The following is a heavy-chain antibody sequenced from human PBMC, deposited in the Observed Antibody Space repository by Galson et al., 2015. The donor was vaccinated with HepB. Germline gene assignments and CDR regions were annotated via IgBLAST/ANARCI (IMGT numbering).Heavy chain of an antibody. J-gene: IGHJ6*02. D-gene: IGHD4-17*01. CDR1: GFTFSSYS. CDR2: ISSSSSYI. Sequence: SLRLSCAASGFTFSSYSMNWVRQAPGKGLEWVSSISSSSSYIYYADSVKGRFTISRDNAKNSLYLQMNSLRAEDTAVYYCARAEDYGDFSLFGYYYGMDVWGQGTTVTVSS. V-gene: IGHV3-21*01. CDR3: ARAEDYGDFSLFGYYYGMDV.